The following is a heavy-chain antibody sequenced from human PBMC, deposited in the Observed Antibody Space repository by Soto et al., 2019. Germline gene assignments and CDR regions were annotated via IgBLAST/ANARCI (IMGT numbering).Heavy chain of an antibody. CDR3: ARDPYYAKWGFDP. Sequence: QLVESGGGLVQPGGSLRLSCAASGFTFSSYTMHWVRQAPGKGLEFVSTISGDGGSTYYANSVKGRFTISRDNSKNTLYLQMGSLRAEDVAVYYCARDPYYAKWGFDPWGQGTLVTVSS. V-gene: IGHV3-64*01. CDR2: ISGDGGST. D-gene: IGHD2-2*01. CDR1: GFTFSSYT. J-gene: IGHJ5*02.